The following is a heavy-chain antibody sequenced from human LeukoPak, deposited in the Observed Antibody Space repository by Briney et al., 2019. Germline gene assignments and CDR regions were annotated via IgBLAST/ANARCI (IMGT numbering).Heavy chain of an antibody. CDR2: IYPGDSDT. Sequence: GEPRQSPSKGSAYGFTSYGIGGVRQMPGKGREWLGIIYPGDSDTRYSPSFQGQVTISADKSISTAYLQWSSLKASDTAMYYCAVFSSVGPYYFDYWGQGTLVTVSS. V-gene: IGHV5-51*01. CDR3: AVFSSVGPYYFDY. CDR1: AYGFTSYG. D-gene: IGHD1-26*01. J-gene: IGHJ4*02.